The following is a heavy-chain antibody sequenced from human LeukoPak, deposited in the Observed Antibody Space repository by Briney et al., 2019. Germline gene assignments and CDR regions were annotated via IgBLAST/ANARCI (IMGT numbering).Heavy chain of an antibody. Sequence: ASMKVSCKASEYIFTDYYIHWLRQAPGQGLEWMGWINPHSGGTNYAQNFQYRVTMTGDTSISTAYMELSRLISDDTAIYYCARAGDNYDILTQWGQGTLVTVSS. CDR1: EYIFTDYY. CDR2: INPHSGGT. D-gene: IGHD3-9*01. J-gene: IGHJ4*02. V-gene: IGHV1-2*02. CDR3: ARAGDNYDILTQ.